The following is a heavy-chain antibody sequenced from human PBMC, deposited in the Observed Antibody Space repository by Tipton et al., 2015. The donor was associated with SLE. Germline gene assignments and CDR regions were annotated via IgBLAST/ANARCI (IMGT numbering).Heavy chain of an antibody. J-gene: IGHJ4*02. CDR3: ARDPAVAR. Sequence: GSLRLSCAASGFTFSNYWMSWVRQAPGKGLEWVANIKQDGSEKYYVDSVKGRFTISRDNAKNSLYLQMGYLRAEDTAVYYCARDPAVARWGQGTLVTVSS. V-gene: IGHV3-7*01. CDR1: GFTFSNYW. D-gene: IGHD6-19*01. CDR2: IKQDGSEK.